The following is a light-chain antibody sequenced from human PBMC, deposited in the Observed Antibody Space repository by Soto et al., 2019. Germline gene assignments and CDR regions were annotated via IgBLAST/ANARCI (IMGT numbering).Light chain of an antibody. CDR3: QQRSTWPLT. CDR2: DAS. CDR1: QSVSSY. J-gene: IGKJ4*01. V-gene: IGKV3-11*01. Sequence: EIVWTQSPATLSLSPGERATLSCRASQSVSSYLAWYQQKPGQAPRLLIYDASNRATGIPARFSGSGSGTDFTLTISSLEPEYFAVYYFQQRSTWPLTFGGGTKMEIK.